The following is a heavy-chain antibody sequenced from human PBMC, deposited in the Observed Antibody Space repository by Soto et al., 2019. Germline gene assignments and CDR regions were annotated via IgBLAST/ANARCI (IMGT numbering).Heavy chain of an antibody. CDR3: ARPATSGSAVRYYHHYGMDV. CDR2: IYPYDSDI. CDR1: GYIFTTYW. V-gene: IGHV5-51*01. D-gene: IGHD3-10*01. Sequence: GESLKISCKGSGYIFTTYWIGWVRQMPGKGLEWMGMIYPYDSDIRYSPAFEGQVSISADKSTSTAYLQWGSLKASDSAMYYCARPATSGSAVRYYHHYGMDVWRQGTTVTVPS. J-gene: IGHJ6*02.